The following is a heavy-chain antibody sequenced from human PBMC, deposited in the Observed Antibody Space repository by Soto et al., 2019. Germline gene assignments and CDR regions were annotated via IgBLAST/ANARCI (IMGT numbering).Heavy chain of an antibody. J-gene: IGHJ4*02. CDR1: GYTFTSYY. D-gene: IGHD2-15*01. CDR3: ARDLSLGRSGGSCYNFDN. CDR2: INPNSGGT. V-gene: IGHV1-2*04. Sequence: ASVKVSCKASGYTFTSYYMHWVRQAPGQGLEWMGWINPNSGGTNYAQKFQGWVTMTRDTSISTAYMELSRLRSDDTAVYYCARDLSLGRSGGSCYNFDNRGQGTLVTVSS.